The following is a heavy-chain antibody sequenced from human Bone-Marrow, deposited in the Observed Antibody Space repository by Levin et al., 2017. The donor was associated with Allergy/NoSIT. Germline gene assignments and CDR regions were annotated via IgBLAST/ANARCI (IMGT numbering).Heavy chain of an antibody. J-gene: IGHJ4*02. CDR1: GFSLSTSGMC. Sequence: SGPTLVKPTQTLTLTCTFSGFSLSTSGMCVSWIRQPPGKALEWLARIDWDDDKYYSTSLKTRRIISKDTSKNQVGLTMTNMDPVDTATYYCARATNHYYGRGFDYWGQGTLVTVSS. CDR3: ARATNHYYGRGFDY. CDR2: IDWDDDK. D-gene: IGHD3-10*01. V-gene: IGHV2-70*11.